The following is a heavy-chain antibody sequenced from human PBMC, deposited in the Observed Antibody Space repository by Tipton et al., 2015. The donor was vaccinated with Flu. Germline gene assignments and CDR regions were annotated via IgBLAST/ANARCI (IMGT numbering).Heavy chain of an antibody. CDR2: IYPEDSDT. CDR3: ASGYSYYYIDY. CDR1: GYTFTTYW. V-gene: IGHV5-51*01. D-gene: IGHD5-18*01. Sequence: QLVQSGAEVKKPGESLKISCKGSGYTFTTYWIGWVRQMPGKGLEWMGIIYPEDSDTKYNPSLQGQVTLSADKSISTAYLQWSSLKASDTAIYYCASGYSYYYIDYWGQGALVTVSS. J-gene: IGHJ4*02.